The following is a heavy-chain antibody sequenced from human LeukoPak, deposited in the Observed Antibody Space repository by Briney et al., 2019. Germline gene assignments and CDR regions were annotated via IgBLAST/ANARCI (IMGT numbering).Heavy chain of an antibody. Sequence: SETLSLTCAVYGGSFSGYYWSWIRQPPGKGLEWIGEINHSGNTNYNPSLKGRVTISVDTSKNQFSLKLSSVTAADTAVYYCARNRVYAPQDGMDVWGQGTTVTVSS. CDR2: INHSGNT. V-gene: IGHV4-34*01. CDR1: GGSFSGYY. CDR3: ARNRVYAPQDGMDV. J-gene: IGHJ6*02. D-gene: IGHD2-8*01.